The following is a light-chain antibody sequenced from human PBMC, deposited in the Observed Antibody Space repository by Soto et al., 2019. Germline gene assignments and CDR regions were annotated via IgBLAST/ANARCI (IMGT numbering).Light chain of an antibody. V-gene: IGKV1-39*01. Sequence: DIQMTQSPSSLSASVGDRVTITCRASQSISSYLNWYRQKPGKVPKLLIYAASSLQSGVPSRFSGSGSGTDFTLTISSLQPEDFATYYCQQSYSTPITFGQGTRLEIK. J-gene: IGKJ5*01. CDR3: QQSYSTPIT. CDR2: AAS. CDR1: QSISSY.